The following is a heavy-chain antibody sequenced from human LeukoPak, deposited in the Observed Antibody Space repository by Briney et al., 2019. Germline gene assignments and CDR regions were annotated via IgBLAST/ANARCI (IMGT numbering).Heavy chain of an antibody. V-gene: IGHV3-23*01. CDR2: ISGSGGST. Sequence: SGGSLRLSCVASEFTFSTYGMSWVRQAPGKGLEWVSTISGSGGSTYYADSVKGRFTISRDNSKNTLFLQMNSLRAEDTAVYYCAKDAKVVDAFDIWGQGTMVTVSS. J-gene: IGHJ3*02. CDR1: EFTFSTYG. D-gene: IGHD2-2*01. CDR3: AKDAKVVDAFDI.